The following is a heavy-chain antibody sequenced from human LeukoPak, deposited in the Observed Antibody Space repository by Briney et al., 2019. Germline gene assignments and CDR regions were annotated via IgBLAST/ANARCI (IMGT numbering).Heavy chain of an antibody. CDR3: ARSRAAVAGYFGC. J-gene: IGHJ4*02. CDR1: GFTSGSYA. V-gene: IGHV3-23*01. Sequence: GGSLRLSCAVSGFTSGSYAMTWVRQAPGKGLEWVSAISGSGADTYYADSVKGRFTISRDDSKNTLYLQMKSLRAEDTAVYYCARSRAAVAGYFGCWGQGTLVTVSS. CDR2: ISGSGADT. D-gene: IGHD6-19*01.